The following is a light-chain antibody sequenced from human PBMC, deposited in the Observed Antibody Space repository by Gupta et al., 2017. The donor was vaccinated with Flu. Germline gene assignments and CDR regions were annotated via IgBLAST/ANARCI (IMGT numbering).Light chain of an antibody. CDR1: QSVSSSY. CDR3: QQYGSSPTWT. J-gene: IGKJ1*01. V-gene: IGKV3-20*01. CDR2: GAS. Sequence: EIVLTPSPGTLSLSPGERATLSCRASQSVSSSYLAWYQQKPGQAPRLRIYGASSRATGIPDRFSGSGSGTDFTLTISRREPEDFAVYYCQQYGSSPTWTFGQGTKVEIK.